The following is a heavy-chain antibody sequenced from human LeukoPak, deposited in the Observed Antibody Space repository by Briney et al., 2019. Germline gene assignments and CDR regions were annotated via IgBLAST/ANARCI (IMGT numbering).Heavy chain of an antibody. CDR2: INHSGST. Sequence: SETLSLTRAVYGGSFSGYYWSWIRQPPGKGLEWIGEINHSGSTNYNPSLKSRVTISVDTSKNQFSLKLSSVTAADTAVYYCARARYFDWSSFDYWAREPWSPSPQ. V-gene: IGHV4-34*01. CDR3: ARARYFDWSSFDY. J-gene: IGHJ4*02. CDR1: GGSFSGYY. D-gene: IGHD3-9*01.